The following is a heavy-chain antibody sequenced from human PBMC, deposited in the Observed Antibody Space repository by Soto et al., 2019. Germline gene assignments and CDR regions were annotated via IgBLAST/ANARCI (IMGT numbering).Heavy chain of an antibody. CDR3: ARDRGGANWFDP. D-gene: IGHD3-16*01. CDR2: INSDGSST. V-gene: IGHV3-74*01. Sequence: EVQLVESGGGLVQPGGYLRLSCAASGFTFSSYWMHWVRQAPGKGLVWVSRINSDGSSTSYADSVKGRFTISRDNAKNTLYLQMNSLRAEDTAVYYCARDRGGANWFDPWGQGTLVTVSS. J-gene: IGHJ5*02. CDR1: GFTFSSYW.